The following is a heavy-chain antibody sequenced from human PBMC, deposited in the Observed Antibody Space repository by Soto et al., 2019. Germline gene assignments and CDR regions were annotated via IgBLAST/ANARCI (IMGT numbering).Heavy chain of an antibody. J-gene: IGHJ3*02. CDR3: ARDGLTGDYREAFDI. CDR2: IDPSGGVT. V-gene: IGHV3-48*02. D-gene: IGHD7-27*01. Sequence: GGSLRLSCAASGFTFGSYSMSWVRQAPGKGLEWISYIDPSGGVTYYADSVEGRFAVSRDNVENSLYLQLNSLRHEDTALYYCARDGLTGDYREAFDIWGQGTMVTVSS. CDR1: GFTFGSYS.